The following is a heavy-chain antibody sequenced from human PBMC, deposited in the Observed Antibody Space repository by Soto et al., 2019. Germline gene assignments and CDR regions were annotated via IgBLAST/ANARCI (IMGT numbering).Heavy chain of an antibody. J-gene: IGHJ4*02. CDR3: GGYYYYDSSGYSPLDY. CDR1: GFTFNSYS. V-gene: IGHV3-21*01. Sequence: EVHLVESGGGLVKPGGSLRLSCAASGFTFNSYSMNWVRQAPGKGLEWVSPISGSGSYISYADSVKGRFTISRDNTKNSLDLQMNSLRAEDTAVYYCGGYYYYDSSGYSPLDYWGQGTLGTVPS. CDR2: ISGSGSYI. D-gene: IGHD3-22*01.